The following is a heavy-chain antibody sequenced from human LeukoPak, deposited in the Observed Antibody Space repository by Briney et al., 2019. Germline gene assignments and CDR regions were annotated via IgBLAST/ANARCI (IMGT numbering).Heavy chain of an antibody. D-gene: IGHD3-22*01. V-gene: IGHV3-23*01. CDR1: GFTFSSYA. J-gene: IGHJ4*02. CDR3: AKTAAYYYDSSGYVLDY. Sequence: QPGGSLRLSCAASGFTFSSYAMSWVRQAPGKGLGWVSAISGSGGSTYYADSVKGGVTISRENSKNTLYLQMNSLRAEDTAVYYCAKTAAYYYDSSGYVLDYWGQGTLVTVSS. CDR2: ISGSGGST.